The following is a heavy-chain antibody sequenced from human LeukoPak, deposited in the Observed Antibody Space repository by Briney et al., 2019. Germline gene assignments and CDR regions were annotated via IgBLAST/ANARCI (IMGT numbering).Heavy chain of an antibody. CDR2: ISGSGDTT. V-gene: IGHV3-23*01. J-gene: IGHJ4*02. CDR1: GFIFSNYG. CDR3: ARGREGIAAAGYYFDY. Sequence: GGTLRLSCAASGFIFSNYGMSWVRQAPEKGLEWVSGISGSGDTTYYADSVKGRFIISRDNSKNTLYLQMNSLRAEDTALYYCARGREGIAAAGYYFDYWGQGTLVTVSS. D-gene: IGHD6-13*01.